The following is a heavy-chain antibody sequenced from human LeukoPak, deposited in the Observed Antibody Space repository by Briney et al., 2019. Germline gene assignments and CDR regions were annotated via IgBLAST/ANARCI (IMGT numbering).Heavy chain of an antibody. CDR1: GFTFSSYS. Sequence: GGSLRLSCAASGFTFSSYSMSWVRQAPGKGLEWVSYISSTIYYADSVKGRFTTYTDNAKNSVYLQLNNLRDEDTAVYYCARCGYGGYEFDYWGQGTLVTVSS. J-gene: IGHJ4*02. CDR2: ISSTI. CDR3: ARCGYGGYEFDY. D-gene: IGHD5-12*01. V-gene: IGHV3-48*02.